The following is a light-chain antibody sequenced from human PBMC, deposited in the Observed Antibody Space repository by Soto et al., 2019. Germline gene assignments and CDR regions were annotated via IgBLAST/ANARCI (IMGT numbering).Light chain of an antibody. CDR2: STD. CDR1: TVAVTTSHY. Sequence: QTVVTQEASLTVSPGGTVTLTCASSTVAVTTSHYANWLQQKPGQAPRALIYSTDTKHSWTPARFSGSLLGGKAALTLSAVQPEDEADYYCLLYYGGVVVFGGGTQLTVL. J-gene: IGLJ2*01. V-gene: IGLV7-43*01. CDR3: LLYYGGVVV.